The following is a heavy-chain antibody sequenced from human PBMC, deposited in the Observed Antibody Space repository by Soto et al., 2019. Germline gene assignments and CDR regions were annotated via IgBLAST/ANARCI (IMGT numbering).Heavy chain of an antibody. V-gene: IGHV4-34*01. D-gene: IGHD3-10*01. Sequence: QVQLQQWGAGLLKPSETLSLTCAVYGGSFSGYYWSWIRQPPGKGLEWIGEINHSGSTNYNPSLNSRVTISVDTSKNQFSLKLSSVTAADTAVYYCARGGVRTMVRGVIITGWFDPWGQGTLVTVSS. CDR1: GGSFSGYY. CDR3: ARGGVRTMVRGVIITGWFDP. J-gene: IGHJ5*02. CDR2: INHSGST.